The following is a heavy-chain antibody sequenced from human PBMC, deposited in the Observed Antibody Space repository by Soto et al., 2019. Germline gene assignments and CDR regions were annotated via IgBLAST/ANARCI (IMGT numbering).Heavy chain of an antibody. CDR1: GGSFTGHL. Sequence: XTLSLPSTVSGGSFTGHLWSWVRQPPGKGLEWIGEVSHSGNTKYYPSLRSRVTLSVDSSKQQISLALTSVTAADTAVYYCARAKFESTGWHQFDIWGQGTLVTVSS. CDR2: VSHSGNT. V-gene: IGHV4-34*01. D-gene: IGHD7-27*01. CDR3: ARAKFESTGWHQFDI. J-gene: IGHJ4*02.